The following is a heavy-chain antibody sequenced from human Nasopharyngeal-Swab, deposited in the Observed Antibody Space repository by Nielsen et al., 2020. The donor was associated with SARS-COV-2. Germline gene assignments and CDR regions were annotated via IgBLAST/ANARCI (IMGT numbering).Heavy chain of an antibody. CDR3: ARPLGTADPGFQH. J-gene: IGHJ1*01. CDR1: GGTFSSYA. CDR2: IIPIFGTA. Sequence: SVKVSCKASGGTFSSYAISRVRQAPGQGLEWMGGIIPIFGTANYAQKFQGRVTITADESTSTAYMELSSLRSEDTAMYYCARPLGTADPGFQHWGQGTLVTVSS. D-gene: IGHD1-1*01. V-gene: IGHV1-69*13.